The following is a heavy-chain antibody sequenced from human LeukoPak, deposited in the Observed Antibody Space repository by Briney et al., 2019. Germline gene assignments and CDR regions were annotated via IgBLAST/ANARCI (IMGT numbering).Heavy chain of an antibody. V-gene: IGHV3-30*01. CDR1: GFTFSSYA. Sequence: GGSLRLSCAAPGFTFSSYAMHWVRQAPGKGLEWVAVMSYDGSNKYYADSVKGRFTISRDNSKNTLYLQMNSLRAEDTAVYYCASLPRTGTTFTRAPGAYWGQGTLVTVSS. D-gene: IGHD1-7*01. CDR2: MSYDGSNK. J-gene: IGHJ4*02. CDR3: ASLPRTGTTFTRAPGAY.